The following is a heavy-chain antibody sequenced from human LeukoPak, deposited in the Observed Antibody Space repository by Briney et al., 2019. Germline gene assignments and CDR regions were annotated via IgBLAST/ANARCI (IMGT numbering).Heavy chain of an antibody. Sequence: PGGSLRLSCAASGFAVSDKYMSWVRRAPGKGLEWVSVIYSSTYYADSVKGRFTISRDNSKNTLYLQMNSLRVEDTAVYFCATEKGYTSSWYIDYWGQGTLVTVSS. CDR1: GFAVSDKY. D-gene: IGHD6-13*01. V-gene: IGHV3-53*01. CDR3: ATEKGYTSSWYIDY. CDR2: IYSST. J-gene: IGHJ4*02.